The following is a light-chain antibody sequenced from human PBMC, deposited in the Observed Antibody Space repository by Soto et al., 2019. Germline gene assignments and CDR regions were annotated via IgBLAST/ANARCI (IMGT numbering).Light chain of an antibody. CDR2: EVS. J-gene: IGLJ2*01. CDR1: SSDVGGYNY. V-gene: IGLV2-8*01. Sequence: QSVLTQPPSASGSPGQSVTIXXTGTSSDVGGYNYVSWYQQHPGKAPKLMIYEVSKRPSGVPDRFSGSKSGNTASLTVSGLQAEDEADYYCSSYAGSNNLVVFGGGTKLTVL. CDR3: SSYAGSNNLVV.